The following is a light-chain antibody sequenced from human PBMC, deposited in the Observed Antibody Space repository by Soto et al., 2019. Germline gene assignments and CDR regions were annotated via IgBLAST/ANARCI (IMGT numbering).Light chain of an antibody. V-gene: IGKV1-33*01. CDR1: QDISNY. J-gene: IGKJ3*01. Sequence: DIQMTQSLSSLSASVGDRVTITCQASQDISNYLNWYQQKPGKAPKLLIYDASNLETGVPSRFSGSGSGTDFTFTISSLQPEDVATYYCQHYDNLPFTFGPGTKVDIK. CDR3: QHYDNLPFT. CDR2: DAS.